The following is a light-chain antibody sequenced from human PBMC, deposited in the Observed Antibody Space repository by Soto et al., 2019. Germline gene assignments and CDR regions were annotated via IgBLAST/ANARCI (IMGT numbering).Light chain of an antibody. J-gene: IGKJ2*01. CDR2: GAS. V-gene: IGKV3-20*01. CDR3: QQFVSSPYI. CDR1: QSVSASF. Sequence: EMVLTQSPDTLSLSPGETATLSCRASQSVSASFLSWYQQKPGQAPRLVMYGASNRATGVPDTFSGSGSGTDFTLTVRRLEPEDFGVYYCQQFVSSPYIFGQGTKLEIK.